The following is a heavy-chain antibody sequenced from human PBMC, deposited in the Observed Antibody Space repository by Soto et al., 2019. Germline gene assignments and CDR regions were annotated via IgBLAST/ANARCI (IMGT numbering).Heavy chain of an antibody. CDR1: GYPFTNYV. CDR2: ISPYNGNT. V-gene: IGHV1-18*04. J-gene: IGHJ5*02. Sequence: ASVKVSCKTSGYPFTNYVISWVRQAPGQGLEWMGWISPYNGNTNYAQKFQGRVTMTTDTSTATTYMELRSLRSDDTAVYYCAREKNRSGIDPWGQGTLVTVSS. D-gene: IGHD1-26*01. CDR3: AREKNRSGIDP.